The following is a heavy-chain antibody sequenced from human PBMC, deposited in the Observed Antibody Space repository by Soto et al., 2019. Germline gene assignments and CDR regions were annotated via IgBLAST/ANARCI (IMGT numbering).Heavy chain of an antibody. CDR3: ARGIATGQLDP. CDR1: GYTFTRYT. D-gene: IGHD2-15*01. Sequence: ASVKVSCKASGYTFTRYTMNWVRQAPGQRLEWMGWINPDNGNTKSSQKFQDRVIITRDTSASTAYMDLSSLRPEDTAVYYCARGIATGQLDPWGQGTLVTVSS. CDR2: INPDNGNT. J-gene: IGHJ5*02. V-gene: IGHV1-3*01.